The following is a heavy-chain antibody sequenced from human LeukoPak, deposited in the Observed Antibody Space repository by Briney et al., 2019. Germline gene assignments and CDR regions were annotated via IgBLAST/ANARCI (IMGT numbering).Heavy chain of an antibody. CDR1: GFTFSSYG. Sequence: GGSLRLSCAASGFTFSSYGMHWVRQAPGKGLEWVAVISYDGSNKYYADSVKGRFTISRDNSKNTLYLQMNSLRAEDTAVYYCARRAGAYSHPYDYWGQGTLVTVSS. D-gene: IGHD4/OR15-4a*01. CDR3: ARRAGAYSHPYDY. J-gene: IGHJ4*02. V-gene: IGHV3-30*03. CDR2: ISYDGSNK.